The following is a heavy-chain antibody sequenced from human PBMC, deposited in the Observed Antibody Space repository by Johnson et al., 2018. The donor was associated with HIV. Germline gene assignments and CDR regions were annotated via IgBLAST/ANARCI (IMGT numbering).Heavy chain of an antibody. CDR3: ARAQVLQDDAFDL. CDR1: GFTFSSYA. J-gene: IGHJ3*01. V-gene: IGHV3-30*04. D-gene: IGHD1-1*01. CDR2: ISYDGSNK. Sequence: VQLVESGGGVVQPGRSLRLSCAASGFTFSSYAMHWVRQAPGKGLEWVAVISYDGSNKYYADSVKGRFTISRDNSKNTLYLQMNSLRAEDTAVYYCARAQVLQDDAFDLWGQGIKVTVSS.